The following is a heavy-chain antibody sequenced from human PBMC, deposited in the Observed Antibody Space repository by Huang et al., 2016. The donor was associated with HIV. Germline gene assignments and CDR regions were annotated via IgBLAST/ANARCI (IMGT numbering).Heavy chain of an antibody. CDR1: GFTFSSYG. CDR2: ISYEGSNK. D-gene: IGHD6-13*01. V-gene: IGHV3-30*18. Sequence: QVQLVESGGGVVQPGRSLRLSCAASGFTFSSYGMHWVRQAPGKGLEWGAVISYEGSNKYYADSVKGRFTISRDNSKNTLYLQMNSLRAEDTAVYYCAKGPMGGDSSSSGYAYWGQGTLVTVSS. CDR3: AKGPMGGDSSSSGYAY. J-gene: IGHJ4*02.